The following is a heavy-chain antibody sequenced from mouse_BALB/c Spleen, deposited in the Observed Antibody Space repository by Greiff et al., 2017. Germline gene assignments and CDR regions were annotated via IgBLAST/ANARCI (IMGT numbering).Heavy chain of an antibody. D-gene: IGHD2-13*01. Sequence: EVQLMESGGGLVKPGGSLKLSCAASGFTFSDYYMYWVRQTPEKRLEWVATISDGGSYTYYPDSVKGRSTISRDNAKNKLYLQMSSLKSEDTAMYYCARDDLAYWGQGTLVTVSA. J-gene: IGHJ3*01. CDR3: ARDDLAY. V-gene: IGHV5-4*02. CDR2: ISDGGSYT. CDR1: GFTFSDYY.